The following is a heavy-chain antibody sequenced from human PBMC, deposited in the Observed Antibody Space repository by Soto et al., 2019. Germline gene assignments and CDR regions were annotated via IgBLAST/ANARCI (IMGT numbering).Heavy chain of an antibody. CDR3: ARRDSGGFFRFFDS. J-gene: IGHJ4*02. D-gene: IGHD2-15*01. V-gene: IGHV1-69*06. CDR1: GGSLSTNP. CDR2: TGSGTGPG. Sequence: ASVKVSCKASGGSLSTNPISWVRQAPGQGLEWMGGTGSGTGPGNNAQKFQGRLTVTADKSTSTVYMELTNLSSEDTAVYYCARRDSGGFFRFFDSWGQGTQVTVSS.